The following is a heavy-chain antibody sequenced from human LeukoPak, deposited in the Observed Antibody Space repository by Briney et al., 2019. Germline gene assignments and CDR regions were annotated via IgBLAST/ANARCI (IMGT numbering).Heavy chain of an antibody. Sequence: KPSETLSLTCTVSGGSISSSSYYWGRIRQPPGKGLEWIGSIYYSGSTYYNPSLKSRVTISVDTSKNQFSLKLSSVTAADTAVYYCARETLGYCSSTSCYADIWGQGTMVTVSS. CDR1: GGSISSSSYY. V-gene: IGHV4-39*07. J-gene: IGHJ3*02. CDR2: IYYSGST. CDR3: ARETLGYCSSTSCYADI. D-gene: IGHD2-2*01.